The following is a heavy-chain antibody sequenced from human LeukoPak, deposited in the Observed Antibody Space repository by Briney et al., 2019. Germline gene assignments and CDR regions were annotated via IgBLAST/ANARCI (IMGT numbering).Heavy chain of an antibody. Sequence: PSETLSLTCAVYGGSFSGYYWGWIRQPPGKGLEWIGEINHSGSTNYNPSLKSRVTISVDTSKNQFSLKLSSVTAADTAVYYCAEHQGYSYGPRFDYWGQGTLVTVSS. CDR1: GGSFSGYY. J-gene: IGHJ4*02. D-gene: IGHD5-18*01. V-gene: IGHV4-34*01. CDR3: AEHQGYSYGPRFDY. CDR2: INHSGST.